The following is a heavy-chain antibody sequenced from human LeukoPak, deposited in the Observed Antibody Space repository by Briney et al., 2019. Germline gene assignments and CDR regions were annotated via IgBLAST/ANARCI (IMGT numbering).Heavy chain of an antibody. CDR1: GYTFTSYG. CDR2: ISAYNGNT. V-gene: IGHV1-18*01. CDR3: ARDSPYYYDSSGCYYYYGMDV. J-gene: IGHJ6*02. Sequence: ASVKVSCKASGYTFTSYGISWVRQAPGQGLEWMGWISAYNGNTNYAQKLQGRVTMTTDTSTSTAYMELRSLRSDDTAVYYCARDSPYYYDSSGCYYYYGMDVWGQGTTVTVSS. D-gene: IGHD3-22*01.